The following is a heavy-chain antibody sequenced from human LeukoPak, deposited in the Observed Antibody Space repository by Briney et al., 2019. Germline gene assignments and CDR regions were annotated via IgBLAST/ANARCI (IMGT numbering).Heavy chain of an antibody. D-gene: IGHD6-13*01. J-gene: IGHJ4*02. V-gene: IGHV1-69-2*01. Sequence: GATVKISCKASGYTFTDYYMHWVQQAPGKGLEWMGRVDPEDGETIYAEKFQGRVTITADTSTDTAYMELSSLRSEDTAVYYCATAEIAAARAPFVYWGQGTLVTVSS. CDR3: ATAEIAAARAPFVY. CDR2: VDPEDGET. CDR1: GYTFTDYY.